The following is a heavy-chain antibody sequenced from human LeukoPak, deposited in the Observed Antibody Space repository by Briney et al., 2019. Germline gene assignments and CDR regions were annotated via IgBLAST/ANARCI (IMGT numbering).Heavy chain of an antibody. CDR1: GYRFTNYR. CDR2: IYPGDSET. CDR3: ARLDEDFYYDGSGYYF. V-gene: IGHV5-51*01. D-gene: IGHD3-22*01. Sequence: GESLKISCRGSGYRFTNYRIAWVCQMPGKGLEWMGIIYPGDSETTYSPSFQGQVTISVDKSINTAYLQWSSLKTSDTAMYYCARLDEDFYYDGSGYYFWGQGTLVTVSS. J-gene: IGHJ4*02.